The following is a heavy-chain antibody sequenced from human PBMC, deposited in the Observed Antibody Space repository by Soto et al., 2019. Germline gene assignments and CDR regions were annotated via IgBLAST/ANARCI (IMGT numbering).Heavy chain of an antibody. V-gene: IGHV4-31*03. CDR3: ARVCGGDCHYGMDV. CDR2: IYYSGST. J-gene: IGHJ6*02. Sequence: QVQLQESGPGLVKPSQTLSLTCTVSGGSISSGGYYWSWIRQHPGKGLEWIGYIYYSGSTYYNPPLKSRVTISVDTSKNQFSLKLSSVTAAETAVYYCARVCGGDCHYGMDVWGQGTTVTVSS. D-gene: IGHD2-21*02. CDR1: GGSISSGGYY.